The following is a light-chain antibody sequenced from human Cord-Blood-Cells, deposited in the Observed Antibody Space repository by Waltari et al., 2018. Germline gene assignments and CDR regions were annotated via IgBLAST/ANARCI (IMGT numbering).Light chain of an antibody. J-gene: IGLJ2*01. V-gene: IGLV2-23*02. CDR2: EVS. CDR1: SSDVGSYNL. CDR3: CSYAGSSTLV. Sequence: QSALTQPASVSGSPGQSTTISCTGTSSDVGSYNLDSWYQQHPGKAPKLMIYEVSKRPSGVSNRFSGSKSGNTASLTISGLQAEDEADYYCCSYAGSSTLVFGGGTKLTVL.